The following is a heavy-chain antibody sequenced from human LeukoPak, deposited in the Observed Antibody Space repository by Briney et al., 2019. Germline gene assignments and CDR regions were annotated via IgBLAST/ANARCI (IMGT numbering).Heavy chain of an antibody. CDR3: ARNKDYRFDY. CDR1: GVTVSNDY. Sequence: GRSLRLSCAASGVTVSNDYMSWVRQAPGKGLEWDSFIYAGGNTYYADSVKGRFTISRDNSKNTVYLQMNSLRAEDTAVYYCARNKDYRFDYWGQGTLVTVSS. D-gene: IGHD4-11*01. CDR2: IYAGGNT. J-gene: IGHJ4*02. V-gene: IGHV3-66*01.